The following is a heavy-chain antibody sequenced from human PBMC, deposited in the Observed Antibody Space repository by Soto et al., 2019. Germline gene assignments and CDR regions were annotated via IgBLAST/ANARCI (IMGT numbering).Heavy chain of an antibody. CDR3: AKDIATVAGISYYYGIDV. Sequence: EVQLVESGGGLVQPGRSLRLSCAASGFTFDDYAMQWVRQAPGKGLEWVSGISWNSGSIGYADSVKGRFTISRDNAKNSLYLQMNSLRAEDTALYYCAKDIATVAGISYYYGIDVWGQGTTVTVSS. V-gene: IGHV3-9*01. CDR1: GFTFDDYA. CDR2: ISWNSGSI. J-gene: IGHJ6*02. D-gene: IGHD6-19*01.